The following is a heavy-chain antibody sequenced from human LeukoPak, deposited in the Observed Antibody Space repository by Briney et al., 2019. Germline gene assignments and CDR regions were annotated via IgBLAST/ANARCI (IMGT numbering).Heavy chain of an antibody. Sequence: GGSLRLSCAASGFTFSSYAMSWVRQAPGKGLEWVSDFSGSGGNTYYADSVKGRFTISRDNSKNTLYLQMNSLRAEDTAVYYCAKSEDYGDYVSVPDYWGQGTLVTVSS. CDR3: AKSEDYGDYVSVPDY. D-gene: IGHD4-17*01. CDR1: GFTFSSYA. V-gene: IGHV3-23*01. J-gene: IGHJ4*02. CDR2: FSGSGGNT.